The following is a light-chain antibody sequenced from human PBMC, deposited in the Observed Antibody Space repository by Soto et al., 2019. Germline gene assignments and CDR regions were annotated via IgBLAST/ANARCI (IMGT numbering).Light chain of an antibody. CDR2: GAS. J-gene: IGKJ1*01. CDR3: QQYNTWRT. V-gene: IGKV3-15*01. Sequence: EIVMTQSPATLSVSPGERATLSCRASQSFSSNLAWYQQKPGQAPRLLIYGASTRASGIPAWFSGSGSGTEFTLTISSLQSEDFAVYYCQQYNTWRTFGQGTKVDIK. CDR1: QSFSSN.